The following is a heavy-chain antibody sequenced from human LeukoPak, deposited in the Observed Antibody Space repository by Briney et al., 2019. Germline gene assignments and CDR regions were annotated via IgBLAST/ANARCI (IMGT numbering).Heavy chain of an antibody. J-gene: IGHJ4*02. Sequence: SQTLSLTCAISGDSVSTNSAAWGWIRQSPSRGLEWLGRTYYRVGWYNDYALSVKSRITINPDSSKNQVSLQLNSVTPEDTAVYYRSRELARGPADYRGRGTLVTVSS. CDR2: TYYRVGWYN. CDR3: SRELARGPADY. V-gene: IGHV6-1*01. CDR1: GDSVSTNSAA. D-gene: IGHD2-2*01.